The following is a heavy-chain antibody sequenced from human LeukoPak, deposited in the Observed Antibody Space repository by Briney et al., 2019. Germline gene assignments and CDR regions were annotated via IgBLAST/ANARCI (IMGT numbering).Heavy chain of an antibody. Sequence: PGGSLRLSCAASGFTFSSYAMSWVRQAPGKGLEWVSAISGSGGSPYYADSVKGRFTISRDNSRNTVYMQMDSLRAEDTAIYYCAGDRNSDWYSPLDYWGQGSQVTVSP. J-gene: IGHJ4*02. CDR2: ISGSGGSP. CDR1: GFTFSSYA. CDR3: AGDRNSDWYSPLDY. V-gene: IGHV3-23*01. D-gene: IGHD6-19*01.